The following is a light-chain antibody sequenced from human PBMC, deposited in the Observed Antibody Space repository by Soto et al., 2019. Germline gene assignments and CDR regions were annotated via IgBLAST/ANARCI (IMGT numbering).Light chain of an antibody. J-gene: IGKJ1*01. CDR3: QQSDTWPRT. V-gene: IGKV3-15*01. Sequence: EIVMTQSPATLSVSPWERATLSCRASQSVSSNLAWYQQKPGQAPRLLIYGASTRATGIPARFSGSGSGTEFTLTISSLQSEDFAVYYCQQSDTWPRTFGQGTKV. CDR2: GAS. CDR1: QSVSSN.